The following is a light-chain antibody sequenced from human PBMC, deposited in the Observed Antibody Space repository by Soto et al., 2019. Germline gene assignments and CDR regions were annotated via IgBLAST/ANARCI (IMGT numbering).Light chain of an antibody. Sequence: QSALTQPASVSGSPGQSITISCTGTSSDVGGYNYVSWYQQHPGKAPKLMIYEVSNRHSEVSNRFSGSKSGNTASLTISGLQAEDEADYYCSSYTISSTYVFGTGTKLTVL. J-gene: IGLJ1*01. V-gene: IGLV2-14*01. CDR3: SSYTISSTYV. CDR2: EVS. CDR1: SSDVGGYNY.